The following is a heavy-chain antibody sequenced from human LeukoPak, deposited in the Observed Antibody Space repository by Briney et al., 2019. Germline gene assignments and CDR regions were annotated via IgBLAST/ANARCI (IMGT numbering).Heavy chain of an antibody. V-gene: IGHV3-21*04. CDR1: GFTFNTYS. CDR3: AKETTVAGFYPYFDY. D-gene: IGHD6-19*01. CDR2: LSSISTYI. Sequence: GGSLRLSCAASGFTFNTYSMNWVRQAPGKGLEWVSSLSSISTYIYYADSVKGRFTISRDNSKNTLYLQMSSLRAEGTAVYYCAKETTVAGFYPYFDYWGQGTLVTVSS. J-gene: IGHJ4*02.